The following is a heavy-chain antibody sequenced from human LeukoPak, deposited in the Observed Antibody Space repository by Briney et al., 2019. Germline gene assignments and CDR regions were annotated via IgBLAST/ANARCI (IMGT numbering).Heavy chain of an antibody. Sequence: SEALSLTCTVSGGSISSGSYYWSWIRLPAGKGLEWIGRIYTSGSTNYNPSLKSRVTISVDTSKNQFSLKLSSVTAADTAVYYCASDRVMVRALPHYYYYMVVWGKGTTVTVSS. CDR2: IYTSGST. CDR3: ASDRVMVRALPHYYYYMVV. V-gene: IGHV4-61*02. J-gene: IGHJ6*03. CDR1: GGSISSGSYY. D-gene: IGHD3-10*01.